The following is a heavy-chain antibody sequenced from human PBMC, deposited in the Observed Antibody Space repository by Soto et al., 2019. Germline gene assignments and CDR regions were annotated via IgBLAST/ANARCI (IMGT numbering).Heavy chain of an antibody. V-gene: IGHV3-23*01. Sequence: EVQLLESGGGLVQPGGSLRLSCAASGFTFSSYAMSWVRQAPGKGLEWVSAISGSGGSTYYADSVKGRFTISRDNSKNSCYLQMNSLRADDTAVYYCAKNSLWDYDILTGYYMVGAFDIWGQGTMVTVSS. CDR2: ISGSGGST. D-gene: IGHD3-9*01. J-gene: IGHJ3*02. CDR3: AKNSLWDYDILTGYYMVGAFDI. CDR1: GFTFSSYA.